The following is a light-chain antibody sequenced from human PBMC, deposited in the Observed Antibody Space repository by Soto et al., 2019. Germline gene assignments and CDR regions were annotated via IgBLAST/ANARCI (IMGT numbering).Light chain of an antibody. Sequence: EIVMTQSPVTLSVSPGERATLSCRASQSVSNHLAWYQQKPGQAPRLLIYGASTRAIGIPARFSGSGSGTEFTLTISSLQYEDFAVYYCQQYNNWPPRTFGQGTKLEIK. CDR1: QSVSNH. V-gene: IGKV3-15*01. CDR2: GAS. J-gene: IGKJ2*01. CDR3: QQYNNWPPRT.